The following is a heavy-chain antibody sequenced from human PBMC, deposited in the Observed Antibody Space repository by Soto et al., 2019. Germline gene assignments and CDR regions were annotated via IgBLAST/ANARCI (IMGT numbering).Heavy chain of an antibody. Sequence: GGSLRLSCAASGFTFSTYAMAWVRQAPGKGLEWVSGVSASGLNTDYADPVKGRFYISRDNSKNTVSLHMNSLRAEDTALYYCARPSQTGASSSWLDHWGQGTLVTVSS. D-gene: IGHD6-13*01. J-gene: IGHJ5*02. CDR3: ARPSQTGASSSWLDH. CDR1: GFTFSTYA. V-gene: IGHV3-23*01. CDR2: VSASGLNT.